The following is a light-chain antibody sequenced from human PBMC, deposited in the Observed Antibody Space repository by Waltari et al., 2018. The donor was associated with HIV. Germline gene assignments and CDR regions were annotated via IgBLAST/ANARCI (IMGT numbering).Light chain of an antibody. CDR3: SSYGGNNNAVV. CDR1: SSDVGGFNY. V-gene: IGLV2-8*01. Sequence: QSALTQPPSASGSPGQSVTISCTGTSSDVGGFNYVSWYQQHPGKAPKLMISEVSKRSSGVPDRFSGSKSGNTASLTVSGLQAEDEADYYCSSYGGNNNAVVFGGGTKLTVL. CDR2: EVS. J-gene: IGLJ2*01.